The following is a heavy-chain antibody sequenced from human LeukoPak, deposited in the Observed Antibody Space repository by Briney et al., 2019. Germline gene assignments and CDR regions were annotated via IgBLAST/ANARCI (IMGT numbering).Heavy chain of an antibody. CDR1: GFSFSGYE. J-gene: IGHJ6*02. V-gene: IGHV3-48*03. CDR3: ARDSKRPYYYYGMDV. D-gene: IGHD6-6*01. Sequence: QSGGSLRLSCAASGFSFSGYEMNWVRQAPGKGLEWVSYISSSGSSIYYADSVKGRFTISRDNAKNSLYLQMNSLRAEDTAVYYCARDSKRPYYYYGMDVWGQGTTVTVSS. CDR2: ISSSGSSI.